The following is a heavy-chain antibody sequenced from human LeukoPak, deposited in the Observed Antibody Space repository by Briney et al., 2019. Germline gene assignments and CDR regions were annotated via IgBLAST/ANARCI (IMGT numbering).Heavy chain of an antibody. CDR2: ISSSSSTI. V-gene: IGHV3-48*01. CDR1: GFTFSSYS. CDR3: ARDRLELRGASYYYYMDV. D-gene: IGHD1-7*01. Sequence: GGSLRLSCAASGFTFSSYSMNWVRQAPGKGLEWVSYISSSSSTIYYADSVKGRFTISRDNAKNSLYLQKNSLRAEDTAVYYCARDRLELRGASYYYYMDVWGKGTTVTVSS. J-gene: IGHJ6*03.